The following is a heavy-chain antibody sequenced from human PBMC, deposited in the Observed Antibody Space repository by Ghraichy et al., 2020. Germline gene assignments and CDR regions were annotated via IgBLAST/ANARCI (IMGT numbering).Heavy chain of an antibody. D-gene: IGHD6-13*01. J-gene: IGHJ6*03. CDR3: ARGDLKGSYYYYYYYMDV. Sequence: ESLNISCAASGFTFSSYSMNWVRQAPGKGLEWVSSISSSSSYIYYADSVKGRFTISRDNAKNSLYLQMNSLRAEDTAVYYCARGDLKGSYYYYYYYMDVWGKGTTVTVSS. CDR2: ISSSSSYI. CDR1: GFTFSSYS. V-gene: IGHV3-21*01.